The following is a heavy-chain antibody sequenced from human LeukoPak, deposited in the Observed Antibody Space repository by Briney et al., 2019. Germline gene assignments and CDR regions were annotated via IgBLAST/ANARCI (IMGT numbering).Heavy chain of an antibody. Sequence: MSSETLSLTCTVSGASVSGSPYYWGWIRQPPGKGLEWIGSIYSSGSTYYNASLQSRVTISIETSKNQISLRLNSVTAADTAIYYCAKSGGYGLIDYRGQGTLVTVSS. D-gene: IGHD1-26*01. CDR2: IYSSGST. J-gene: IGHJ4*02. CDR3: AKSGGYGLIDY. V-gene: IGHV4-39*01. CDR1: GASVSGSPYY.